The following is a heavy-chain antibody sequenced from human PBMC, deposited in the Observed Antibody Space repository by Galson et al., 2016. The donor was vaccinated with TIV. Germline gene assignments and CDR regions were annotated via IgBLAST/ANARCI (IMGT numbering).Heavy chain of an antibody. Sequence: SVKVSCKASGYIFTSEGISWVRQAPGQGLEWMGWINTYNGVTNYTQKHQGRVTMATNTSTSTAYMELRSLRSDDTAVYYCSRDVSHGLDVWGQGTTVTVSS. CDR2: INTYNGVT. CDR3: SRDVSHGLDV. J-gene: IGHJ6*02. CDR1: GYIFTSEG. V-gene: IGHV1-18*01.